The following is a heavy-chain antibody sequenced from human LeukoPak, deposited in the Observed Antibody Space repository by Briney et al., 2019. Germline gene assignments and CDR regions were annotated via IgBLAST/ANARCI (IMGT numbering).Heavy chain of an antibody. CDR1: GFTFSSYA. D-gene: IGHD3-22*01. V-gene: IGHV3-23*01. CDR2: ISGSGGST. J-gene: IGHJ2*01. CDR3: ARSLYYYDSSGYSTPYWYFDL. Sequence: GGSLRLSCAASGFTFSSYAMSWVRQAPGKGLEWVSAISGSGGSTYYADSVKGRFTISRDNSKNTLYLQMNSLRAEDTAVYYCARSLYYYDSSGYSTPYWYFDLWGRGTLVTVSS.